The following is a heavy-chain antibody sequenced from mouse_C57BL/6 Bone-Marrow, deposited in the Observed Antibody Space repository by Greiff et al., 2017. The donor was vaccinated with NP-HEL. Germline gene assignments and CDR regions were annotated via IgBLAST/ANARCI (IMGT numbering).Heavy chain of an antibody. D-gene: IGHD1-1*01. CDR2: IYPRDGST. J-gene: IGHJ3*01. CDR1: GYTFTDHT. V-gene: IGHV1-78*01. CDR3: ARYYYGSWFAY. Sequence: VQLQQSDAELVKPGASVKISCTVSGYTFTDHTIHWMKQRPEQGLEWIGYIYPRDGSTKYNEQFKGQATLPADKSSSTAYMQLNSLTSEDSAAYFCARYYYGSWFAYWGQGTLVTVSA.